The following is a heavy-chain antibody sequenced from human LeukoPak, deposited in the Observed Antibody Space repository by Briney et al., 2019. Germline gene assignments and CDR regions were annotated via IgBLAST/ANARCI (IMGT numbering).Heavy chain of an antibody. CDR3: ARVRVRGVKFGYYYYYGMDV. V-gene: IGHV4-34*01. D-gene: IGHD3-10*01. CDR2: INHSGST. Sequence: PSETLSLTCAVYGGSFSGYYWSWIRQPPGKGLERIGEINHSGSTNYNPSLKSRVTISVDTSKNQFSLKLSSVTAADTAVYYCARVRVRGVKFGYYYYYGMDVWGQGTTVTVSS. J-gene: IGHJ6*02. CDR1: GGSFSGYY.